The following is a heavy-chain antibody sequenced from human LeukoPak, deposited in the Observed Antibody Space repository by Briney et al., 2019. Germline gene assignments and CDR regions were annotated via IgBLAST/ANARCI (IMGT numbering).Heavy chain of an antibody. D-gene: IGHD2-2*01. CDR2: INPSGGST. J-gene: IGHJ4*02. Sequence: ASVKVSCKASGYTFTSYYMHWVRQAPGQGPEWMGIINPSGGSTSYAQKFQGRVTMTRDTSTSTVYMELSSLRSEDTAVYYCARDIVVVPAAIRGVGFDYWGQGTLVTVSS. CDR3: ARDIVVVPAAIRGVGFDY. V-gene: IGHV1-46*01. CDR1: GYTFTSYY.